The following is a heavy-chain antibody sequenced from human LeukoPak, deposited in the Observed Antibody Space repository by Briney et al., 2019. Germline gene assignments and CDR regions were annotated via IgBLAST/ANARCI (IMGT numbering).Heavy chain of an antibody. J-gene: IGHJ3*01. D-gene: IGHD3-22*01. V-gene: IGHV4-39*01. CDR2: ISYCGTT. Sequence: PSETLSLTCTVSGVSISNKSHYWGWIRQTPGKGLEWIGSISYCGTTCYNPSLKSRVTISVDTSKNQFSLKLTSVTAADTAVYYCAGSVYYDSSGYYWGAFDLWGQGTMVTVSS. CDR1: GVSISNKSHY. CDR3: AGSVYYDSSGYYWGAFDL.